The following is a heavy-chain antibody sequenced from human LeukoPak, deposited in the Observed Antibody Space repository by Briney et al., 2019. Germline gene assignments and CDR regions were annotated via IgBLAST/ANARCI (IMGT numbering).Heavy chain of an antibody. V-gene: IGHV3-11*01. CDR3: ARENTDYYDSPYGMDV. CDR2: ISSSGSTI. J-gene: IGHJ6*02. D-gene: IGHD3-22*01. CDR1: GFTFSDYY. Sequence: GGSLRLSCAASGFTFSDYYMSWIRQAPGKGLEWVSYISSSGSTIYYADSVKGRFTISRDNAKNSLYLQMNSLRAEDTAVHYCARENTDYYDSPYGMDVWGQGTTVTVSS.